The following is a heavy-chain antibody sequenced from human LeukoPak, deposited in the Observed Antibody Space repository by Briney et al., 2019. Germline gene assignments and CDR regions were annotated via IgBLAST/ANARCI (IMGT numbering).Heavy chain of an antibody. J-gene: IGHJ4*02. CDR1: GFTFSSYA. D-gene: IGHD2-2*01. V-gene: IGHV3-23*01. Sequence: GGSLRLSCAASGFTFSSYAMSWVRQAPGKGLEWVSATSGSGGSTYYADSVKGRFTISRDNSKNTLYLQMNSLRAEDTAVYYCAKDRGRYCSSTSCPFDYWGQGTLVTVSS. CDR3: AKDRGRYCSSTSCPFDY. CDR2: TSGSGGST.